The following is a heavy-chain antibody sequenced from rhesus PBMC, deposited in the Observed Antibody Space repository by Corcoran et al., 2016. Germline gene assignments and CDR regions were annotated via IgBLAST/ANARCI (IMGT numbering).Heavy chain of an antibody. CDR2: MSGGGGIT. CDR1: GGSLSSNY. J-gene: IGHJ4*01. V-gene: IGHV4-173*01. Sequence: QVQLQESGPGLVKPSETLSLTCAVSGGSLSSNYWSWIRQSPGKGLEWIGRMSGGGGITEYNPSLKSRVTISTDTSKNQFSLKLRSVTAADTAVYFCATGGPNSPDWGQGVLVTVSS. CDR3: ATGGPNSPD. D-gene: IGHD1-44*01.